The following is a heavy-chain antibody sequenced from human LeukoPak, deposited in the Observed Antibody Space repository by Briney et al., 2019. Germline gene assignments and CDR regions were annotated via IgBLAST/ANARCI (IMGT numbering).Heavy chain of an antibody. V-gene: IGHV3-33*01. CDR1: GFTFSSYG. CDR2: IWYDGSNK. J-gene: IGHJ2*01. D-gene: IGHD3-9*01. CDR3: AREGDILTGLEL. Sequence: GGSLRLSCAASGFTFSSYGMHWVRQAPGKGLEWVAVIWYDGSNKYYADSVKGRFTISRDNSKNTLYLQMNRLRAEDTAVYYCAREGDILTGLELWGRGTLVTVSS.